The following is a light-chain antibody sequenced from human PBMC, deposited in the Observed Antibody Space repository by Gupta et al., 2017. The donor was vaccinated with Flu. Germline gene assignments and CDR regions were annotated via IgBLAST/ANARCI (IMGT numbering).Light chain of an antibody. V-gene: IGKV1-5*03. CDR1: QSISSW. CDR2: KAS. CDR3: QQENSSSGD. Sequence: DIQMTQSPSTLSASVGDRVTITCRASQSISSWLAWYQQKPGKAPNLLIYKASRLESGVPSRFSGSGSGTEFTLTISSLQPDDFATYYCQQENSSSGDFGQGTKLEIK. J-gene: IGKJ2*01.